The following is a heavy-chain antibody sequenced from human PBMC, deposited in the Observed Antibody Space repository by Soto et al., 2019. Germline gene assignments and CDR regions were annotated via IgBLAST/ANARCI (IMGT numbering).Heavy chain of an antibody. J-gene: IGHJ6*02. Sequence: GQSLKISCKGSGYSFTSYWIGWVRQMPGKGLEWMGIIYPGDSDTRYSPSFQGQVTISADKSISTAYLQWSSLKASDTAMYYCARTGGSQPEDYYYGMDVWGQGTTVTVSS. V-gene: IGHV5-51*01. CDR3: ARTGGSQPEDYYYGMDV. CDR1: GYSFTSYW. D-gene: IGHD1-26*01. CDR2: IYPGDSDT.